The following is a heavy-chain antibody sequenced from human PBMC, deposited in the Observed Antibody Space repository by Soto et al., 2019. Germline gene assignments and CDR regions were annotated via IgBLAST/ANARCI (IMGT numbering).Heavy chain of an antibody. Sequence: GASVKVSCKASGGTFISYAISWVRQAPGQGLEWMGGIIPIFGTANYAQKFQGRVTITADESTSTAYMELSSLRSEDTAVYYCARLTAHTAMVSQTDYWGQGTLVTVSS. CDR1: GGTFISYA. V-gene: IGHV1-69*13. J-gene: IGHJ4*02. CDR3: ARLTAHTAMVSQTDY. D-gene: IGHD5-18*01. CDR2: IIPIFGTA.